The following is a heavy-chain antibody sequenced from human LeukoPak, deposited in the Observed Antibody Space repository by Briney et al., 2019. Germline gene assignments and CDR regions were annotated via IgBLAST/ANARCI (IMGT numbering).Heavy chain of an antibody. Sequence: GGSLRLSCAASGFTVSSNYMSWVRQAPGKGLQWVSVIYIGDSTYYADSVRSGFTISRNTSKNTPVLPKNNLRADDTAVDYYARDPKRRTLQGMAPAHLDYWGVGTLVSVCS. CDR1: GFTVSSNY. CDR3: ARDPKRRTLQGMAPAHLDY. V-gene: IGHV3-66*01. D-gene: IGHD6-13*01. J-gene: IGHJ4*02. CDR2: IYIGDST.